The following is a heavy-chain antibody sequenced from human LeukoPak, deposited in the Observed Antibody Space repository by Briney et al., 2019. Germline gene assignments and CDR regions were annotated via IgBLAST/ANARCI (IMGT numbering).Heavy chain of an antibody. CDR1: GGTFSSYA. J-gene: IGHJ6*02. CDR2: IIPIFGTA. CDR3: ARVGDYDILTGYPSGYYYGMDV. V-gene: IGHV1-69*13. Sequence: SVKVSCKASGGTFSSYAISWVRQAPGQGLEWMGGIIPIFGTANYAQKFQGRVTITADESTSTAYMELSSLRSEDTAVYYCARVGDYDILTGYPSGYYYGMDVWGQGTTVTVSS. D-gene: IGHD3-9*01.